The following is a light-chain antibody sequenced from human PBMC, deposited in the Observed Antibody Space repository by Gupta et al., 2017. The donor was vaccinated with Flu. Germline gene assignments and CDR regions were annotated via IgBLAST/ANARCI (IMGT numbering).Light chain of an antibody. CDR1: SSDVGGYDY. CDR3: CSYAGSNTWV. J-gene: IGLJ3*02. CDR2: DVT. Sequence: QSALTHPRSVSGSFVQSITISCTGTSSDVGGYDYVSWYQQHPGKAPKLIIYDVTKRPSGVPDRFSGSRSGNTASLTISGLQAKEEADYYCCSYAGSNTWVFGGGTKVTVL. V-gene: IGLV2-11*01.